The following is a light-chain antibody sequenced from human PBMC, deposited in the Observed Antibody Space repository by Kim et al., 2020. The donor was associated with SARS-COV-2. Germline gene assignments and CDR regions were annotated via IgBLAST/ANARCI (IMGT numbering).Light chain of an antibody. CDR2: GVN. CDR1: SSDIGGYDL. V-gene: IGLV2-14*03. Sequence: QSVLTQPASVSGSPGQSITISCTGTSSDIGGYDLVSWYQQHPGKAHKLMIYGVNNRPSGVSNRFSGSKSGNTASLTISGLQAEDEADYYCSSYTGSSTVFGTGTKVTVL. CDR3: SSYTGSSTV. J-gene: IGLJ1*01.